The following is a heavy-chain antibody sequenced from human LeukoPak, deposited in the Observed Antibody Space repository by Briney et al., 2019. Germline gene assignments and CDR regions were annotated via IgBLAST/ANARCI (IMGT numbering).Heavy chain of an antibody. J-gene: IGHJ4*02. CDR3: AKDSAAVGGPTTD. V-gene: IGHV3-23*01. CDR1: GFTFSSYT. D-gene: IGHD6-13*01. Sequence: PGRSLRLSCAAYGFTFSSYTMSWVRQAPGKGKEWVSLISGSGGITYYADSVKGRFTISRDNSKNTLYLQMDSLRAEDTAVYYCAKDSAAVGGPTTDWGQGTLVTVSS. CDR2: ISGSGGIT.